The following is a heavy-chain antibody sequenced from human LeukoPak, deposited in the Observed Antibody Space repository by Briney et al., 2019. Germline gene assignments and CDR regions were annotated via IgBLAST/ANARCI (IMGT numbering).Heavy chain of an antibody. CDR2: IWYDGSNK. J-gene: IGHJ5*02. V-gene: IGHV3-33*01. Sequence: GGSLRLSCAASGFTFSSYGMHWVRQAPGKGLEWVAVIWYDGSNKYYADSVKGRFIISRDNSKNTLYLQMNSLRAEDTAVYYCARGQSSGWYSDWFDPWGQGTLVTVSS. CDR1: GFTFSSYG. D-gene: IGHD6-19*01. CDR3: ARGQSSGWYSDWFDP.